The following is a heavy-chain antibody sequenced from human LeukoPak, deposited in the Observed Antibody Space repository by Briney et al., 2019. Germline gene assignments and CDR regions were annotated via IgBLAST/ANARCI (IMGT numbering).Heavy chain of an antibody. CDR2: VYGTGSI. CDR3: VRSLESHPHMDV. Sequence: PSETLSLTCSVSSASMRSYVWTWIRQPAGKGLEWIGLVYGTGSIKYNPSLQGRVPMSVDMYKSQFSLKLSSVTAEDPAVYYCVRSLESHPHMDVWGKGTTVTVSS. D-gene: IGHD3-3*01. V-gene: IGHV4-4*07. CDR1: SASMRSYV. J-gene: IGHJ6*03.